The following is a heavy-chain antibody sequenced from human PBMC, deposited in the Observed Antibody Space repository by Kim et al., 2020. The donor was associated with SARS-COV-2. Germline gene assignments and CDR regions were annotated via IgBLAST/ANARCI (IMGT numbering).Heavy chain of an antibody. J-gene: IGHJ6*02. CDR3: ATQAGYSTWGIFFKGLDV. V-gene: IGHV1-24*01. Sequence: ASVKVSCKLSGSTLSELPMHWVRQAPGKGPQWMGGFDPADGQPVYSQKFQDRIRMTDDSATGTAYLDLDSLTSEDTAIYYCATQAGYSTWGIFFKGLDVWGQGTSVPVS. CDR2: FDPADGQP. CDR1: GSTLSELP. D-gene: IGHD3-3*01.